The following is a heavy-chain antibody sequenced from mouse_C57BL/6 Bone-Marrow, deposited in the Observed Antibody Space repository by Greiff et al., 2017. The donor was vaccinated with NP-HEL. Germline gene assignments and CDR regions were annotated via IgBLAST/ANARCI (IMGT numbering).Heavy chain of an antibody. D-gene: IGHD1-1*01. CDR2: ISNLAYSI. J-gene: IGHJ2*01. Sequence: EVKLMESGGGLVQPGGSLKLSCAASGFTFSDYGMAWVRQAPRKGPEWVAFISNLAYSIYYADTVTGRFTISRENAKNTLYLEMSSLRSEDTAMYYCARLRYYYGSSYYFDYWGQGTTLTVSS. CDR3: ARLRYYYGSSYYFDY. V-gene: IGHV5-15*01. CDR1: GFTFSDYG.